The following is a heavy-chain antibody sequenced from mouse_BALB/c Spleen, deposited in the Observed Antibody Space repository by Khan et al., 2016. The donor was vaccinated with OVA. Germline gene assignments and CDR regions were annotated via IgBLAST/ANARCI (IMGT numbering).Heavy chain of an antibody. Sequence: LQQPGSELVRPGASFHLSCQASGSTFTSYWMHWVKHIPGQGLEWIGDIYPGSGSTNYDEKFKSKATLTVDTSSSTAYMQSSSLTSEDSAVXYCTRWSYWFAYWGQGTLVTVSA. J-gene: IGHJ3*01. CDR2: IYPGSGST. D-gene: IGHD2-12*01. CDR1: GSTFTSYW. CDR3: TRWSYWFAY. V-gene: IGHV1S22*01.